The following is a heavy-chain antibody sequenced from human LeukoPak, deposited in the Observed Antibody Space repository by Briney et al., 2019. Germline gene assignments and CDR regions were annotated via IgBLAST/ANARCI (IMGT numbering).Heavy chain of an antibody. CDR2: ISAYNGNT. V-gene: IGHV1-18*01. CDR1: GYTFTSYG. CDR3: ARGPIIDIVIVPAADDYYYMDV. Sequence: ASVKVSCKASGYTFTSYGISWVRQAPGQGLEWMGWISAYNGNTNYAQKLQGRVTMTTDTSTSTAYMELRSLRSDDTAVYYCARGPIIDIVIVPAADDYYYMDVWGKGTTVTVSS. D-gene: IGHD2-2*01. J-gene: IGHJ6*03.